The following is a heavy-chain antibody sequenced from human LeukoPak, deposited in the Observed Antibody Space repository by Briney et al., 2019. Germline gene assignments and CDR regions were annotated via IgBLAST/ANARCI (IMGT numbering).Heavy chain of an antibody. CDR2: IIPILGIA. Sequence: SVKVSCKASGGTFSRYAISWVRQAPGQGLEWMGRIIPILGIANYAQKFQGRVTITADKSTSTAYMELSSLRSEDTAVYYCARFRFTGLRSTHPFDYWGQGTLVTVSS. D-gene: IGHD5-12*01. V-gene: IGHV1-69*04. CDR3: ARFRFTGLRSTHPFDY. J-gene: IGHJ4*02. CDR1: GGTFSRYA.